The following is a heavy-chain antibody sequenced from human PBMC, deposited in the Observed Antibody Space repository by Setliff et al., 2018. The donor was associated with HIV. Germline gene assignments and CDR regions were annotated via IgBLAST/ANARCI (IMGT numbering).Heavy chain of an antibody. CDR2: IYYSGST. Sequence: SETLSLTCSVSGVSIPTGDYYWTWIRQPPGKGLEWIGSIYYSGSTNYNPSLKSRVTISVDTSKNQFSLKLSSVIAADTAVYYCVRIFGDQGYYYGMDVWGQGTTVTVSS. D-gene: IGHD3-3*01. J-gene: IGHJ6*02. CDR1: GVSIPTGDYY. CDR3: VRIFGDQGYYYGMDV. V-gene: IGHV4-61*08.